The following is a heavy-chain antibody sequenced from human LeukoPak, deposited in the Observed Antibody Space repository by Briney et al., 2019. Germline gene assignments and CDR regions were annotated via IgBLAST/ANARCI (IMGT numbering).Heavy chain of an antibody. J-gene: IGHJ3*02. V-gene: IGHV1-18*01. CDR3: ARVTSLTTLTAFDI. CDR1: GYNVTTYS. CDR2: VSVYHGTT. Sequence: ASVKVSCKASGYNVTTYSVNWVRQAPGQGLEWMGWVSVYHGTTNYARKVQGRVTMTTDTSTNTAYLELRSLRSDDTAVYYCARVTSLTTLTAFDIWGQGTMVTVSS. D-gene: IGHD4-11*01.